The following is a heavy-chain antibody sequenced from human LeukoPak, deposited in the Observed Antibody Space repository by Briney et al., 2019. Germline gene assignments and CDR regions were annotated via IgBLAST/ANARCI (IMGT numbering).Heavy chain of an antibody. CDR3: ARQAYYDSSAYYWGPFDY. CDR1: GFTFSSYE. V-gene: IGHV3-48*03. D-gene: IGHD3-22*01. CDR2: ISSSGSTI. J-gene: IGHJ4*02. Sequence: GVSLRLSCAASGFTFSSYEMNWVRQAPGKGLEWVSYISSSGSTIYYADSVKGRFTISRDNAKNSLYLQMNSLRAEDTAVYYCARQAYYDSSAYYWGPFDYWGQGTLVTVSS.